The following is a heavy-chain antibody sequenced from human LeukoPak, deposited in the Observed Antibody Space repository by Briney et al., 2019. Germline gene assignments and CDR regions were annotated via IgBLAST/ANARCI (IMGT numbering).Heavy chain of an antibody. D-gene: IGHD3-22*01. CDR1: GGPISSRSYY. V-gene: IGHV4-39*01. Sequence: PSETLSLTCTVSGGPISSRSYYWGWIRQPPGKGLEWIGSIYYSGSTYYNPALKSRVTISVDTSKNQFSLNLSSVTAADTAVYYCARLYYDSSGYYQICYFDYWGQGTLVTVSS. CDR2: IYYSGST. J-gene: IGHJ4*02. CDR3: ARLYYDSSGYYQICYFDY.